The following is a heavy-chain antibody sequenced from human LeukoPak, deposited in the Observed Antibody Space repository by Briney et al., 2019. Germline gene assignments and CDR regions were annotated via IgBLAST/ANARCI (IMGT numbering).Heavy chain of an antibody. Sequence: PGGSLRLSCAASGFTFGSYAMSWVRQAPGKGLVWVSHIVSDGSSTTYADSVKGRFTTSRDNAKNTLYLQMNCLRAEDTAVYYCVRDNYGVDYWGQGTLVTVSS. D-gene: IGHD3-10*01. J-gene: IGHJ4*02. CDR3: VRDNYGVDY. CDR1: GFTFGSYA. CDR2: IVSDGSST. V-gene: IGHV3-74*03.